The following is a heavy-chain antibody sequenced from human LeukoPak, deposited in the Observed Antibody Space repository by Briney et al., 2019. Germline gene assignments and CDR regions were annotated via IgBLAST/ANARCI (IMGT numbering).Heavy chain of an antibody. D-gene: IGHD3-22*01. CDR1: GYTFTSYY. J-gene: IGHJ4*02. V-gene: IGHV1-46*01. Sequence: ASVKVSCKASGYTFTSYYMHWVRQAPGQGLEWMGIINPSGGSTSYAQKFQGRVTMSRDMSTSTVYMELSSLRSEDTAVYYCARGGYYDSSGYYYPRPFDYWGQGTLVTVSS. CDR3: ARGGYYDSSGYYYPRPFDY. CDR2: INPSGGST.